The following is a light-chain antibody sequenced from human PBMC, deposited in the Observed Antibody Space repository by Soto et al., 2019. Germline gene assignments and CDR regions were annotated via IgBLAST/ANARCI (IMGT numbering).Light chain of an antibody. Sequence: EMVLTQSPATLSLSPLEGATLSCRASQSVSSYLAWYQQKPGQAPRLLIYDASNRATGIPARFSGSGSGTDFTLTISSLEPEDFAVYHCQQYGASPWTFGQGTKVDIK. CDR2: DAS. CDR1: QSVSSY. J-gene: IGKJ1*01. V-gene: IGKV3-11*01. CDR3: QQYGASPWT.